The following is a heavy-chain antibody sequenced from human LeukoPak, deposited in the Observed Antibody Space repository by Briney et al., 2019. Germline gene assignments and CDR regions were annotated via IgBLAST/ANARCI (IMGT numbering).Heavy chain of an antibody. CDR2: IYYSGST. D-gene: IGHD6-13*01. CDR1: GGSISSYY. V-gene: IGHV4-59*01. J-gene: IGHJ5*02. Sequence: PSETLSLTCTVSGGSISSYYWSWIRQPPGKGLEWIGYIYYSGSTNYNPSLKSRVTISVDTSKNQFSLKLSPVTAADTAVYYCARAQLLYDSSTMPPRRINWFDPWGQGTLVTVSS. CDR3: ARAQLLYDSSTMPPRRINWFDP.